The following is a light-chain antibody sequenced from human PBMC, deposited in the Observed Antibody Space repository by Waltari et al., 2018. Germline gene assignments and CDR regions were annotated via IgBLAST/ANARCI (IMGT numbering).Light chain of an antibody. J-gene: IGKJ1*01. CDR2: GAS. CDR3: QQHVNWPVT. CDR1: QSVTKS. V-gene: IGKV3-11*01. Sequence: EIVFTPSPDTLSLSPGGRAPLSRRASQSVTKSLAWYQQKPGQAPRLLIYGASNRATGVPDRFSGSGSGTDFSLTISSLEPEDFAVYYCQQHVNWPVTFGQGTKVEI.